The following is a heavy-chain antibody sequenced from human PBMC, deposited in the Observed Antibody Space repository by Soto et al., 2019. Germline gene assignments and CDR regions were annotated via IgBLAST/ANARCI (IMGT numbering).Heavy chain of an antibody. CDR2: ISGGGGST. J-gene: IGHJ4*02. CDR3: ASGGSSLNFDS. D-gene: IGHD6-6*01. V-gene: IGHV3-23*01. CDR1: GFTFISYA. Sequence: HPGGSLRLSCAASGFTFISYAMSWVRQAPGKGLEWVSGISGGGGSTYYADSVKGRFTISRDNSKNTLYLQMNSLRAEDTAVYYCASGGSSLNFDSWGQGTLVTVSS.